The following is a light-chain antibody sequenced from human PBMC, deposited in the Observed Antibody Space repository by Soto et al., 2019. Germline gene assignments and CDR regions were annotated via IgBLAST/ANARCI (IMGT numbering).Light chain of an antibody. J-gene: IGKJ2*01. V-gene: IGKV1-33*01. CDR1: EDISNY. Sequence: DIQMTQSPSSLSASVGERVTITCRANEDISNYLNWYQQKPGRAPKLLIYDASTLETGVPSRFSGSGSGTHFTFTISSLQPEDVXTYYXQQYENLRLHTFGPGTKL. CDR2: DAS. CDR3: QQYENLRLHT.